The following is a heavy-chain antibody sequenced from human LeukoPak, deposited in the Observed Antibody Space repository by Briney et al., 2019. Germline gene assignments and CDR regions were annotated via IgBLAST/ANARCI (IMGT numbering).Heavy chain of an antibody. Sequence: ASVKVSCKASGYTFSSYGMNWVRQAPGQGLEGMGWINTNTGNPTYAQGFTGRFVFSLDTSVSTAYLQISSLRAEDTAVYYCARVYYYDSSGYPNWFDPWGQGTLVTVSS. CDR1: GYTFSSYG. CDR2: INTNTGNP. V-gene: IGHV7-4-1*02. CDR3: ARVYYYDSSGYPNWFDP. D-gene: IGHD3-22*01. J-gene: IGHJ5*02.